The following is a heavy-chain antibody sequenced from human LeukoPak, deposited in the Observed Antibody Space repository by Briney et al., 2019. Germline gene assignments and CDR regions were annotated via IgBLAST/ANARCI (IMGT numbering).Heavy chain of an antibody. CDR3: AKDASDTGYYFDY. V-gene: IGHV3-23*01. J-gene: IGHJ4*02. CDR1: GFTFSSYA. CDR2: VIGSGVTT. D-gene: IGHD1-14*01. Sequence: GGSLRLSCAGSGFTFSSYAMSWASQAPGKGLEWVSTVIGSGVTTYYADPVKGRFTISRDNSKNTLYLQVNSLRAEDTAVYYCAKDASDTGYYFDYWGQGTLVTVSS.